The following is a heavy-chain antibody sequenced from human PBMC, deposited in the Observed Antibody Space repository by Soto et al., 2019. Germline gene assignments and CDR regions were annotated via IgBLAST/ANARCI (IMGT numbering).Heavy chain of an antibody. CDR1: GDSISSGGYY. CDR2: IYYSGST. V-gene: IGHV4-31*03. D-gene: IGHD2-2*01. J-gene: IGHJ5*02. Sequence: NPSETLSLTCTVSGDSISSGGYYWSWIRQHPGKGLEWIGHIYYSGSTYYNPSLKSRVTISIDTSKNQFSLKLSSVTAADTAVYYCARVYRRKGGPPACWFDPWGQGTLVTVSS. CDR3: ARVYRRKGGPPACWFDP.